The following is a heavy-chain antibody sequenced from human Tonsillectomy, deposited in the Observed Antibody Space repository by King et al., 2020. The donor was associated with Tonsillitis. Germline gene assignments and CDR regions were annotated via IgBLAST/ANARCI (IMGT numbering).Heavy chain of an antibody. CDR3: AKDFGAGYGSFDY. Sequence: VQLVESGGGVVQPGRSLRLSCAASGFTFSIYGMHWVRQAPGKGLEWVAFVSYDGTNTYSADSVKGRFTSYRDNSKNTLYLQMNTLRAEDTAVYYCAKDFGAGYGSFDYWGQGTLVTVSS. D-gene: IGHD3-10*01. J-gene: IGHJ4*02. CDR2: VSYDGTNT. CDR1: GFTFSIYG. V-gene: IGHV3-30*18.